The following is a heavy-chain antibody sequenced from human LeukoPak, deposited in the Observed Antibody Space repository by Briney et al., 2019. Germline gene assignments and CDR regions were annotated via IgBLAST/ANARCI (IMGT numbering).Heavy chain of an antibody. J-gene: IGHJ4*02. V-gene: IGHV3-21*01. CDR1: GFTFSSYS. CDR2: ISSSSSYI. Sequence: GGSLRLSCAASGFTFSSYSMNWVRQAPGKGLEWVSSISSSSSYIYYADSVKGRFTISRDNAKNSLYLQMNSLRAEDTAVYYCAGVSCSGGSCYGGQYYFDYWGQGTLVTVSS. CDR3: AGVSCSGGSCYGGQYYFDY. D-gene: IGHD2-15*01.